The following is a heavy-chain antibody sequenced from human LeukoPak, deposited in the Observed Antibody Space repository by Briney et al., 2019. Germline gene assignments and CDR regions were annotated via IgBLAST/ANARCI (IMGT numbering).Heavy chain of an antibody. Sequence: GGSLRLSCAASGFTFSDYAMHWVRQAPGKGLEWVALISYDGTNKYYADSVKGRFTISRDNSRNTLYLQMNSLRAEDTAVYYCARDRAKVIATLIEWGQGTLVTVSS. CDR2: ISYDGTNK. J-gene: IGHJ4*02. V-gene: IGHV3-30-3*01. CDR1: GFTFSDYA. CDR3: ARDRAKVIATLIE. D-gene: IGHD2-21*01.